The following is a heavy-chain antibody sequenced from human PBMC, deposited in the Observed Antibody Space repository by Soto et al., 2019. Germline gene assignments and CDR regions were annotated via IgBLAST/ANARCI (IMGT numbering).Heavy chain of an antibody. CDR2: ISGNGGTT. CDR3: AKAIYTSPIYFFDS. Sequence: EVQLVESGGGLVQPGGSLRLSCAASGFTFSNFGMSWVRQAPGKGLEWVSAISGNGGTTYYAESVKGRFTVSRDNSKNKLYLHMNSPRAEDTAIYYCAKAIYTSPIYFFDSWGQGTLVTVSS. V-gene: IGHV3-23*04. D-gene: IGHD2-2*01. CDR1: GFTFSNFG. J-gene: IGHJ4*02.